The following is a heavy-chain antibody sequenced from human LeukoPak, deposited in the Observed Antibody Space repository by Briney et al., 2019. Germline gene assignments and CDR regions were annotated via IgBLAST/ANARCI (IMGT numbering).Heavy chain of an antibody. J-gene: IGHJ6*02. V-gene: IGHV1-2*02. CDR3: ARGIYYGMDV. CDR1: GYTFTDQH. CDR2: INPNSGGT. D-gene: IGHD3-10*01. Sequence: ASAKVSCKASGYTFTDQHIHWVRQAPGPGLEWMGWINPNSGGTNYAQKFQGRVTMTRDTSISTVYMELTRLTSDDTAVYYCARGIYYGMDVWGQGTTVTVSS.